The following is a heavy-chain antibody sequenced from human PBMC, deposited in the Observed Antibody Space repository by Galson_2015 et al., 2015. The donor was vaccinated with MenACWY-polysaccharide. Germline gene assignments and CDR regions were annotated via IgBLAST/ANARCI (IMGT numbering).Heavy chain of an antibody. CDR3: ARSDSTYYYDSSCYGY. J-gene: IGHJ4*02. CDR2: IKQDGSEK. D-gene: IGHD3-22*01. CDR1: GFTFSSYW. Sequence: SLRLSCAASGFTFSSYWMSWVRQAPGKGLEWVANIKQDGSEKYYVDSVKGRFTISRDNAKNSLYLQMNSLRAEDTAVYYCARSDSTYYYDSSCYGYWGQGTLVTVSS. V-gene: IGHV3-7*01.